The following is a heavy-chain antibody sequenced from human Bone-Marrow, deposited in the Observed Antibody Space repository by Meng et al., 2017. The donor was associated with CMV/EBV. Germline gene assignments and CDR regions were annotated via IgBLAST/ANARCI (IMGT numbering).Heavy chain of an antibody. J-gene: IGHJ4*02. CDR1: FCFTNYA. D-gene: IGHD2-8*01. CDR3: AKGDIVLMVYAMPFDY. Sequence: FCFTNYAMSWFRRAPGKGLEWVSTISGSGGTTNYADSVKGRFTISRDNSRNTVYLQMNSLRAEDTAVYYCAKGDIVLMVYAMPFDYWGQGTLVTVSS. V-gene: IGHV3-23*01. CDR2: ISGSGGTT.